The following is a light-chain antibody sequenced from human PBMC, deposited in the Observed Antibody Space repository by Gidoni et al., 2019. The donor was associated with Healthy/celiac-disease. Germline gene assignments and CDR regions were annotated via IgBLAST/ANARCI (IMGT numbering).Light chain of an antibody. V-gene: IGKV1-9*01. J-gene: IGKJ5*01. Sequence: DIQLTQSPSFMSASVGDRVTITCRASQGISTHLAWYQQQPGRVPKLLMHAASTLERGVPSRFSGTGSGTAFTLTILNLQPVDVAIYYCQQVDSYPTFGHGTRLEIK. CDR3: QQVDSYPT. CDR2: AAS. CDR1: QGISTH.